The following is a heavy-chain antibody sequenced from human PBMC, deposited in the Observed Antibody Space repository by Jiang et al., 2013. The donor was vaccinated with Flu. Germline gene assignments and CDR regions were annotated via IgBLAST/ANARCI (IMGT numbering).Heavy chain of an antibody. D-gene: IGHD3-9*01. CDR2: ISSSGSTI. CDR3: ARAPPLYDILTGYYSDAFDI. V-gene: IGHV3-48*03. Sequence: VSYISSSGSTIYYADSVKGRFTISRDNAKNSLYLQMNSLRAEDTAVYYCARAPPLYDILTGYYSDAFDIWGQGTMVTVSS. J-gene: IGHJ3*02.